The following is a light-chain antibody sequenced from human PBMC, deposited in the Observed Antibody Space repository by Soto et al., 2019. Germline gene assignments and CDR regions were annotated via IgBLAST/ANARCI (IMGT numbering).Light chain of an antibody. CDR2: EVT. CDR1: SSDVGTYNL. V-gene: IGLV2-23*02. Sequence: QSVLTQSGSVAGTPVQAITISCTGTSSDVGTYNLVSWYQQHPGKAPKLMICEVTKRPSGVSNRFSGSKSGNTASLTISGLQAEDEADYYCCSYAGTGTYVFGTGTKVTVL. J-gene: IGLJ1*01. CDR3: CSYAGTGTYV.